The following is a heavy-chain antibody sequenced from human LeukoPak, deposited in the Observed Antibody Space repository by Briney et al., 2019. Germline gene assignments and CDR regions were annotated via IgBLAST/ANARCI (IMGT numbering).Heavy chain of an antibody. CDR1: GGSISSSSYY. J-gene: IGHJ4*02. CDR3: ARLRNNIAAAGTGFDY. CDR2: IYYSGST. Sequence: SETLSLTCTVSGGSISSSSYYWGWIRQPPGKGLEWIGSIYYSGSTYYNPSLKSRVTISVDTSKNQFSLKLSSVTAADTAVYYCARLRNNIAAAGTGFDYWGQGTLVTVSS. V-gene: IGHV4-39*01. D-gene: IGHD6-13*01.